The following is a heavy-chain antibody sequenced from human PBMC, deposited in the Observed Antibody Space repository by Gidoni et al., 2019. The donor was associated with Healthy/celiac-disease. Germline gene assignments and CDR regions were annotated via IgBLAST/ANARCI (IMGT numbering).Heavy chain of an antibody. CDR2: ISSSSSYI. J-gene: IGHJ6*02. V-gene: IGHV3-21*01. Sequence: EVQLVESGGGLVKPGGSLRLSCAASGFTFSRYSMNWVRQAPGKGLEWVSSISSSSSYIYYADSVKGRFTIARDNAKNSLYLQMNSLRAEDTAVYYCARDHAYDILTGYYKTLEYYYYYYGMDVWGQGTTVTVSS. CDR3: ARDHAYDILTGYYKTLEYYYYYYGMDV. CDR1: GFTFSRYS. D-gene: IGHD3-9*01.